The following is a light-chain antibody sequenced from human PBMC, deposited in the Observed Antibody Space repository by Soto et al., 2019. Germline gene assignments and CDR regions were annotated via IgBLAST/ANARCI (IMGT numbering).Light chain of an antibody. J-gene: IGLJ3*02. CDR3: AAWDDSLSGRV. Sequence: QSVLTQPPSASGTPGQRVTISCSGSSSNIGSNYVYWFQQFPGTAPKLLIYNNDQRPSGVPDRFSGPKSGTSASLDISGLRSEDEADYYCAAWDDSLSGRVFGGGTKLTVL. V-gene: IGLV1-47*02. CDR2: NND. CDR1: SSNIGSNY.